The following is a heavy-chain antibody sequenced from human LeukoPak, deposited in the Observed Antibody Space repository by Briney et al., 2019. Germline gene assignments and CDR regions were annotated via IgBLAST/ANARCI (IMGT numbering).Heavy chain of an antibody. J-gene: IGHJ4*02. CDR2: ISTSGST. D-gene: IGHD3-16*02. Sequence: SETLSLTCTVSGGSISSYYWSWIRQPAGKGLESIGHISTSGSTNYNPSLKSRVTMSVDTSKNQFSLKLSSVTAADTAVYYCAKGGSYRSQPYFDYWGQGTPVTVSS. CDR3: AKGGSYRSQPYFDY. CDR1: GGSISSYY. V-gene: IGHV4-4*07.